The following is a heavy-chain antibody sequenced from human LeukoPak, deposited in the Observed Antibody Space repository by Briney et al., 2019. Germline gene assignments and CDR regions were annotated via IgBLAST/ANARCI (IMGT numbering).Heavy chain of an antibody. CDR2: IYTSGST. CDR3: ARAGSTLLWFGELQYYFDY. J-gene: IGHJ4*02. Sequence: MSSETLSLTCTVSDGSISSYYWSWIRQPAGKGLEWIGRIYTSGSTNYNPSLKSRVTMSVDTSKNQFSLKLSSVTAADTAVYYCARAGSTLLWFGELQYYFDYWGQGTLVTVSS. V-gene: IGHV4-4*07. D-gene: IGHD3-10*01. CDR1: DGSISSYY.